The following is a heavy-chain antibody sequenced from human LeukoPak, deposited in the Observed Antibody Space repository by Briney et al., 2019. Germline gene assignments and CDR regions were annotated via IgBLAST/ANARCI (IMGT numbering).Heavy chain of an antibody. J-gene: IGHJ4*02. D-gene: IGHD3-10*01. CDR2: MYHSGST. Sequence: SGTLSLTCAVSGGSISSNNWWSWVRQPPGKGLEWIGEMYHSGSTNYNPSLKSRVTISVDKSRNQFSLKLSSVTAADTAVYYCARVYFGEVTLDYWGQGTLVTVSS. CDR1: GGSISSNNW. V-gene: IGHV4-4*02. CDR3: ARVYFGEVTLDY.